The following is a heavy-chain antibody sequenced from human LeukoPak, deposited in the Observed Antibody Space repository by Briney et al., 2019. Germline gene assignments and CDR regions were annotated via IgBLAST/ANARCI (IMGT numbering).Heavy chain of an antibody. V-gene: IGHV4-34*01. J-gene: IGHJ4*02. CDR2: VNHSGST. CDR1: GGSFSGYY. Sequence: MPSETLSLTCAVYGGSFSGYYWSWIRQPPGKGLEWIGEVNHSGSTNYNPSLKSRVTISVDTSKNQFSLKLSSVTAADTAVYYCASMVRGVIDFPFDYWGQGTLVTVSS. D-gene: IGHD3-10*01. CDR3: ASMVRGVIDFPFDY.